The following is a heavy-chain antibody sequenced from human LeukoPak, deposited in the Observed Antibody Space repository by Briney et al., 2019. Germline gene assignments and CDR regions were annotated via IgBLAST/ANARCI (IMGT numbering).Heavy chain of an antibody. Sequence: GGSLRLSCAASGFTFNNYWMHWVRQAPGKGLVRVSRSNSDGSSTSYADSVKGRFTVSRDNAKNTLYLQMNSLRAEDTAVFYCARGRGYTGSPVDYWGQGTLVTVSS. CDR3: ARGRGYTGSPVDY. CDR2: SNSDGSST. CDR1: GFTFNNYW. J-gene: IGHJ4*02. D-gene: IGHD1-26*01. V-gene: IGHV3-74*01.